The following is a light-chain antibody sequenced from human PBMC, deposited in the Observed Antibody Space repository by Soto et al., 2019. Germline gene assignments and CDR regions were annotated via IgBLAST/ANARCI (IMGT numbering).Light chain of an antibody. CDR2: EVS. Sequence: QAVVTQPASVSGSPGQSITISCTGTTNDIDTYNYVSWYQQQPGKAPKVMIYEVSNRPSGVSNRFSGSKSGNTASLTISGLQAEDEGEYYCSSYIGTTTRVFGTGTKLTVL. J-gene: IGLJ1*01. V-gene: IGLV2-14*01. CDR3: SSYIGTTTRV. CDR1: TNDIDTYNY.